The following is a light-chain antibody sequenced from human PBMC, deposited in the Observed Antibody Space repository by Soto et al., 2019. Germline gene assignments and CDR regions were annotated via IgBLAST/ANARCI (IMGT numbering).Light chain of an antibody. Sequence: QSVLTQPRSVSGSPGQSVTISCTGTSSDVGVYNYVSWYQHHPGKAPKLMIYDVTRRPSGVPDRFSGSKSGNTASLTISGLQAEDEADYYCCSYAGSHTYVFGSGTKLTVL. J-gene: IGLJ6*01. CDR1: SSDVGVYNY. CDR2: DVT. V-gene: IGLV2-11*01. CDR3: CSYAGSHTYV.